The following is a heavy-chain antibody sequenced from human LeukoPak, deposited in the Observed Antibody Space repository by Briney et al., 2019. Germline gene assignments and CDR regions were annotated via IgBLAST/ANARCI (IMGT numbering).Heavy chain of an antibody. CDR3: AKDRMVCEG. CDR2: IRSAVETT. CDR1: GFTMSHYG. D-gene: IGHD2-8*01. J-gene: IGHJ4*02. Sequence: GGSLRLSCAASGFTMSHYGVSWVRQAPGKGLEWISGIRSAVETTHYADSVKGRFIISRDNTKNALSLQLNSLRPEDTALYYCAKDRMVCEGWGQGTLVTVSS. V-gene: IGHV3-23*01.